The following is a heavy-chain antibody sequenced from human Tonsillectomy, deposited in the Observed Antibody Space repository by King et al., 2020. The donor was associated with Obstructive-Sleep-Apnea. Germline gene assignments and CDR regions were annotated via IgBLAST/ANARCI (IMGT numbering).Heavy chain of an antibody. Sequence: VKLVESGGGVVQPGRSPSLSCAASGFTFSNYGMHWVRQAPGKGLEWVAIISYDGSNKYYADSVKGRFTISRDNSKNTLYLQMTSMRAEDTAVYYCVKAPYYDILTGYWGDYYYYGMDVWGQGTTVTVSS. CDR3: VKAPYYDILTGYWGDYYYYGMDV. J-gene: IGHJ6*02. V-gene: IGHV3-30*18. CDR1: GFTFSNYG. CDR2: ISYDGSNK. D-gene: IGHD3-9*01.